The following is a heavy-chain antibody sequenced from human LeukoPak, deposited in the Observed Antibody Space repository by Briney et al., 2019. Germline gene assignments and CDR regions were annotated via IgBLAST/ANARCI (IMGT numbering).Heavy chain of an antibody. CDR3: AKDPSGSYYYYYGMDV. J-gene: IGHJ6*02. V-gene: IGHV3-30*18. CDR2: ISYDGSNK. Sequence: GSLRLSCAASGFTFSSYGMHWVRQAPGKGLEWVAVISYDGSNKYYADSVKGRFTISRDNSKNTLYLQMNSLRAEDTAVYYCAKDPSGSYYYYYGMDVWGQGTTVTVSS. D-gene: IGHD1-26*01. CDR1: GFTFSSYG.